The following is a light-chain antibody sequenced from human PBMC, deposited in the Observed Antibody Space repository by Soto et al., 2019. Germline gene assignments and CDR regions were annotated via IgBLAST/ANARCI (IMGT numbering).Light chain of an antibody. CDR2: EGT. J-gene: IGLJ3*02. V-gene: IGLV2-23*01. Sequence: QSALTQPASVSGSPGQSITVSCTGTSSDVGAYNLVSWYQQHPGKAPRLIIYEGTKRPSGISHRFSGSKSDNTASLTISGLRAEDEAHYYCCSYAGSRTFVFGGGTKLTVL. CDR1: SSDVGAYNL. CDR3: CSYAGSRTFV.